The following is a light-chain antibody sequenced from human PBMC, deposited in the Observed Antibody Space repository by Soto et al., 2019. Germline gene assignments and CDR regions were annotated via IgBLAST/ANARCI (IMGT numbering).Light chain of an antibody. V-gene: IGLV1-40*01. Sequence: QSVLTQPPSVSGAPGQRVTISCTGSSSNIGAGYDVHWYQQLPGTAPKLLIYGNNNRPSGVLDRFSGSKSDTSASLAITGLQAEDEADHYCQSYDGSLGGYWVFGGGTKLTVL. CDR3: QSYDGSLGGYWV. CDR1: SSNIGAGYD. CDR2: GNN. J-gene: IGLJ3*02.